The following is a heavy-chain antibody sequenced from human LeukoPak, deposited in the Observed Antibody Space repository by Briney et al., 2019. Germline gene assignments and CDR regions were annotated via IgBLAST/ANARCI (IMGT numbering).Heavy chain of an antibody. V-gene: IGHV4-61*01. CDR1: GDSVSSDSYY. J-gene: IGHJ3*02. CDR3: ARXKYSSSDAFDI. D-gene: IGHD6-6*01. CDR2: AYNSGST. Sequence: SETLSLTCSVSGDSVSSDSYYWSWIRQPPGKGLEWIVYAYNSGSTNYNPSLKSRITISVETSKNQFSLKLNSVTAADTAVYYCARXKYSSSDAFDIWGQGTMVTVSS.